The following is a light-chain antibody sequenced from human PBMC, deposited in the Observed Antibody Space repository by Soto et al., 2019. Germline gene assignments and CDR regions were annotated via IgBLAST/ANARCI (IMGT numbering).Light chain of an antibody. Sequence: EIVLTQSPGTLSLSPGGRATLSCRASRSVSSSFLAWYQQKPGQAPRLLIYGASSRATGIPARFSGSGSGTEFTLTITSLQSEDFAVYYCQQYNYWPPITFGQGTRLEIK. J-gene: IGKJ5*01. V-gene: IGKV3-15*01. CDR1: RSVSSS. CDR2: GAS. CDR3: QQYNYWPPIT.